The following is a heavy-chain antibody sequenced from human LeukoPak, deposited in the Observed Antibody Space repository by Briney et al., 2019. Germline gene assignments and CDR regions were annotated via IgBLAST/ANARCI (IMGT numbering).Heavy chain of an antibody. D-gene: IGHD5-18*01. Sequence: ASVKVSCKASGYTFTSYDINWVRQATGQGLEWMGWMNPNSGNTGYVQKFQGRVTMTRNTSISTAYMELSSLRSEDTAVYYCAREGSGYSYGDNWFDPWGQGTLVTVSS. CDR1: GYTFTSYD. CDR2: MNPNSGNT. CDR3: AREGSGYSYGDNWFDP. J-gene: IGHJ5*02. V-gene: IGHV1-8*01.